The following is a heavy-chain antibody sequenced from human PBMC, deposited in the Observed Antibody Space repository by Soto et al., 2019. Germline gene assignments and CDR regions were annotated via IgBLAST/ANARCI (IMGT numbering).Heavy chain of an antibody. D-gene: IGHD3-3*01. V-gene: IGHV3-23*01. CDR1: GFTFSSYA. CDR3: AKDRGFMIFGEALGY. J-gene: IGHJ4*02. CDR2: ISGSGGST. Sequence: GGSLRLSCAASGFTFSSYAMSWVRQAPGKGLEWVSAISGSGGSTYYADSVKGRFTISRDNSKNTLYLQMNSLRAEDTAVYYCAKDRGFMIFGEALGYWGQGTLVTVSS.